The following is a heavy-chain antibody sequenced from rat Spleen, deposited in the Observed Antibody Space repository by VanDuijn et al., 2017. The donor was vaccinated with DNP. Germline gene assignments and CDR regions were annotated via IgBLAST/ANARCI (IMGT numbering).Heavy chain of an antibody. J-gene: IGHJ1*01. CDR3: VRPDYYFGSYPFF. V-gene: IGHV5-22*01. Sequence: EVQLVESGGGLVQPGGSLKLSCAASGFTFSDYYMAWVRQAPTKGLEWVASISHDGGGTFYGDSVKGRFTISRDNAKSTLYLQMNSLRSEDMATYYCVRPDYYFGSYPFFWGPGTMVTVSS. CDR2: ISHDGGGT. CDR1: GFTFSDYY. D-gene: IGHD1-12*02.